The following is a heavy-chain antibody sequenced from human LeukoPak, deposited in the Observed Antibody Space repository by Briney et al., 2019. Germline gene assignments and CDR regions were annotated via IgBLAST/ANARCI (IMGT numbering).Heavy chain of an antibody. D-gene: IGHD3-10*02. CDR2: SNSAGSSK. CDR1: GFTFSNYW. Sequence: PGGSLRLSCEASGFTFSNYWMHWVRQAPGKGLVWVSRSNSAGSSKSYVDSVKGRFTISRDNAKNSLYLQMNSLRAEDTAVYYCAELGITMIGGVWGKGTTVTISS. J-gene: IGHJ6*04. V-gene: IGHV3-74*01. CDR3: AELGITMIGGV.